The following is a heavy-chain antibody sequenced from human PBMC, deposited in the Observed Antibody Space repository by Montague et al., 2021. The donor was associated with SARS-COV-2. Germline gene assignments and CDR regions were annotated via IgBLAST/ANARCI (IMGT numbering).Heavy chain of an antibody. V-gene: IGHV3-48*03. CDR2: ISSSGSTI. CDR1: GFTFSSYE. J-gene: IGHJ6*02. CDR3: ARDYSITIFGVVFYYGMDV. Sequence: SLRLSCAASGFTFSSYEMNWVRQAPGKGLEWVSYISSSGSTIYYXXSLKGRFTISRDNAKKSLYLQMNSLRAEDTAVYYCARDYSITIFGVVFYYGMDVWGQGTTVTVSS. D-gene: IGHD3-3*01.